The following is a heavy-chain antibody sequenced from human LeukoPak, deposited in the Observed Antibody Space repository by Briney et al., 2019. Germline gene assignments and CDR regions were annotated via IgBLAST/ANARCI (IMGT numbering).Heavy chain of an antibody. CDR3: ARQDYYGPLAYNWFDP. J-gene: IGHJ5*02. V-gene: IGHV5-51*01. CDR1: GYSFTSYW. CDR2: IYPGDSDT. Sequence: GESLQISCKGSGYSFTSYWIGWVRQMPGKGLEWMGIIYPGDSDTRYSSSFQGQVTISADKSISTAYLQWSSLKASDTAMYYCARQDYYGPLAYNWFDPWGQGTLVTVSS. D-gene: IGHD3-10*01.